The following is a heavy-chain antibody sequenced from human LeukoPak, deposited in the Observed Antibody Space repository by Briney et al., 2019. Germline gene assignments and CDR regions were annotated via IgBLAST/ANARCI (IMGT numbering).Heavy chain of an antibody. J-gene: IGHJ4*02. V-gene: IGHV3-53*01. CDR2: IYRDGST. CDR1: GLTVSSNY. CDR3: ARDQGLGHSFAS. Sequence: GGSLRLSCAASGLTVSSNYMSWVRQGPGKGLEWVSSIYRDGSTYYADSVKGRFTISRDNSKNTVYLQMNSLRAEDTAVYYCARDQGLGHSFASWGQGTLVTVSS. D-gene: IGHD3-10*01.